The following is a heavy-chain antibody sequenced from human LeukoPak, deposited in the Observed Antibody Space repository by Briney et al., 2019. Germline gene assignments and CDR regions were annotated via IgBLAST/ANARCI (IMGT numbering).Heavy chain of an antibody. D-gene: IGHD2-2*02. CDR1: GYTFSTYN. V-gene: IGHV1-18*01. Sequence: GASVKVSCNASGYTFSTYNIAWVRPAPGQGVEWVGWLSAYGGSTDRARKFQDRVTLTSDTSTGTAYLELRSLRADDTAVYYCARPHNTFFDLWGQGTLVTVSS. CDR2: LSAYGGST. J-gene: IGHJ4*02. CDR3: ARPHNTFFDL.